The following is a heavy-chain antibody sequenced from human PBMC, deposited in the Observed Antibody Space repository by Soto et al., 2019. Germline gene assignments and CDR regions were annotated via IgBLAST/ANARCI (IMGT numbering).Heavy chain of an antibody. J-gene: IGHJ1*01. CDR1: GFTLSSYW. Sequence: GGSLRLSCAASGFTLSSYWMSWVRQAPGKGLEWVANIKEDGSEKYYVDSVKGRFTISRDNAKNSLYLQMNSLRAEDTAVYYCARAPTYYDFLSGYKYFQHWPQGTLVTVSS. CDR2: IKEDGSEK. CDR3: ARAPTYYDFLSGYKYFQH. V-gene: IGHV3-7*01. D-gene: IGHD3-3*01.